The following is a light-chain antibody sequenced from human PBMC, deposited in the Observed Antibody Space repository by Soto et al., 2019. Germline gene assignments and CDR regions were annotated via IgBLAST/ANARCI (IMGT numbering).Light chain of an antibody. CDR3: QLRSNWPPLT. CDR2: DAS. CDR1: QSVSSY. J-gene: IGKJ4*01. V-gene: IGKV3-11*01. Sequence: EIVLTQSPATLSLSPGERATLSCRASQSVSSYLAWYQQKPGQAPRLLIYDASNRATGIPARFSGSGSGTDFTLTISSLEREDFAVYYCQLRSNWPPLTFGGGTKVEIK.